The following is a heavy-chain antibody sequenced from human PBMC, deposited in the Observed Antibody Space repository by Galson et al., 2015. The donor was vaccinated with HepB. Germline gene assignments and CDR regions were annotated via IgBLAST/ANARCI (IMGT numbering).Heavy chain of an antibody. CDR3: ARGDFGSIPKVRGVLITGHFDS. J-gene: IGHJ4*02. V-gene: IGHV1-69*02. CDR2: IIPFFGIS. CDR1: AATFMTES. D-gene: IGHD3-10*01. Sequence: SVKVSCKGSAATFMTESFSWVRQAPGQGLEWMGRIIPFFGISDYAQKFQGRVAITADKSASTAYMELSSLRYEDTAVYYCARGDFGSIPKVRGVLITGHFDSWGQGTLVTVSS.